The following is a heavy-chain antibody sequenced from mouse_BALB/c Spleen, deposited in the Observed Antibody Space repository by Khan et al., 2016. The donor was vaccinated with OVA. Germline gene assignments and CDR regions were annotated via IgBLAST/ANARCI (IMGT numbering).Heavy chain of an antibody. Sequence: VELVESGTELARPGASVKMSCKASGYTFTSYTMHWVKQRPGQGLEWIGYINPSSGYTNYNQKFKDKATLTADKSSITAYMQLSSLTSEDSAIYYGAREGAYYRSDGWFAYWGQGTLVTVSA. CDR2: INPSSGYT. D-gene: IGHD2-14*01. CDR1: GYTFTSYT. CDR3: AREGAYYRSDGWFAY. J-gene: IGHJ3*01. V-gene: IGHV1-4*01.